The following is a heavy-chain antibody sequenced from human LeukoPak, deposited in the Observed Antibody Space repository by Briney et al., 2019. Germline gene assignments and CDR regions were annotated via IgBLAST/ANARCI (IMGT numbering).Heavy chain of an antibody. Sequence: SETLSLTCTVSGGSISSGGYYWSWIRQPPGKGLEWIGYIYHSGSTYYNPSLKSRVTISVDRSKNQFSLKLSSVTAADTAVYYCAKQEHTSPGAVALDYWGQGTLVTVSS. CDR2: IYHSGST. J-gene: IGHJ4*02. D-gene: IGHD6-19*01. V-gene: IGHV4-30-2*01. CDR1: GGSISSGGYY. CDR3: AKQEHTSPGAVALDY.